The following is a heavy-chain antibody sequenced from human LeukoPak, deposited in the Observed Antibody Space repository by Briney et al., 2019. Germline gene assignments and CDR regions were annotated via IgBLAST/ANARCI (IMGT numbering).Heavy chain of an antibody. J-gene: IGHJ4*02. D-gene: IGHD5-12*01. CDR2: ISTYNGDT. Sequence: GASVKVSCKASGCTFINYGSPWVRQAPGQGLEWMGWISTYNGDTNYAQNLQGRVTMTTDTSTSTAYMELRKLRYDDTAVYYCARGRGSTSLYWGQGTLVTVSS. CDR1: GCTFINYG. V-gene: IGHV1-18*01. CDR3: ARGRGSTSLY.